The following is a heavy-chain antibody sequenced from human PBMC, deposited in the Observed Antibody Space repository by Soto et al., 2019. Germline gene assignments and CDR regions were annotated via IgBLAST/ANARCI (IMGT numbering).Heavy chain of an antibody. CDR1: GGSCSNFG. J-gene: IGHJ4*02. D-gene: IGHD3-22*01. CDR3: AREGSGYNF. Sequence: GASVKVSCKASGGSCSNFGISWVRQAPVQGLEWMGGIVPVFGRPNYAQRFRGRLTITADESTSTGYMELISLRSDDTAVYYCAREGSGYNFWGQGTQVTVSS. CDR2: IVPVFGRP. V-gene: IGHV1-69*13.